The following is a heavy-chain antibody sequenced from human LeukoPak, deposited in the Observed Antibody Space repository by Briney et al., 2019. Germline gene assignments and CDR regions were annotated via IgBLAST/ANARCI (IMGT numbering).Heavy chain of an antibody. CDR2: ISWNSGSI. Sequence: GGSLRHSCAASGFTFDDYAMHWVRQAPGKGLEWVSGISWNSGSIGYADSVKGRFTISRDNAKNSLYLQMNSLRAEDTALYYCAKDAHLPYYDFWSGYYTGFDYWGQGTLVTVSS. J-gene: IGHJ4*02. CDR1: GFTFDDYA. D-gene: IGHD3-3*01. V-gene: IGHV3-9*01. CDR3: AKDAHLPYYDFWSGYYTGFDY.